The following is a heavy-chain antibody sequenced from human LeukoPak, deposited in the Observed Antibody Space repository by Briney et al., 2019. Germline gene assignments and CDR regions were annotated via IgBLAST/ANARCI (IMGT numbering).Heavy chain of an antibody. D-gene: IGHD6-19*01. J-gene: IGHJ3*02. CDR2: INPNSGGT. Sequence: VASVKVSCKASGYTFTGYYMHWVRQAPGQGLEWMGWINPNSGGTNYAQKFQGRVTMTRDTSISTAYMELSRLRSDDTAVYYCAREWEYSSGPDAFDIWGQGTMVTVSS. CDR1: GYTFTGYY. V-gene: IGHV1-2*02. CDR3: AREWEYSSGPDAFDI.